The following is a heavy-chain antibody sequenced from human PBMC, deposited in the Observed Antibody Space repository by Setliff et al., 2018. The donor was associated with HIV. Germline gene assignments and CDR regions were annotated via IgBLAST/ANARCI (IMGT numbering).Heavy chain of an antibody. CDR3: SSSSALEVDALDI. D-gene: IGHD6-13*01. CDR1: GGSISSGDYY. J-gene: IGHJ3*02. CDR2: IYYSGST. V-gene: IGHV4-30-4*08. Sequence: PSETLSLTCTVSGGSISSGDYYWSGIRQPPGKGLEWIGYIYYSGSTYYNPSLKSRVTISVDTSKNQFSLKLSSVTAADTAVYYCSSSSALEVDALDIWGQGTMVTVSS.